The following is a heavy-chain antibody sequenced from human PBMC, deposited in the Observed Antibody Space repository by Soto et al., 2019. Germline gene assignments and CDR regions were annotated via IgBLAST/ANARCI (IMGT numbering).Heavy chain of an antibody. D-gene: IGHD5-12*01. V-gene: IGHV3-33*01. Sequence: QVQLVESGGGVVQPGRSLRLSCAASGFTFSSYGMHWVRQAPGKGLDWVAVIWYDGSNKYYADSVKGRFTISRDNSKNTLYLQMNSLRAEDTAVYYCARDKRYSGYDWSFDYWGQGTLVTVSS. CDR1: GFTFSSYG. CDR2: IWYDGSNK. CDR3: ARDKRYSGYDWSFDY. J-gene: IGHJ4*02.